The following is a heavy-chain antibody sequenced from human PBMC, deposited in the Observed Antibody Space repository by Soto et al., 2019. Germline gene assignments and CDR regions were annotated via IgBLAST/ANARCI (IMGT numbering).Heavy chain of an antibody. Sequence: GGSLRLSCAASGFTFDDYAMHWVRQAPGKGLEWVSGISWNSGSIGYADSVKGRFTISRDNSKNTLYLQMNSLRAEDTAVFYCAKERSSGWSFDYWGQGTLVTVSS. D-gene: IGHD6-19*01. J-gene: IGHJ4*02. CDR2: ISWNSGSI. V-gene: IGHV3-9*01. CDR1: GFTFDDYA. CDR3: AKERSSGWSFDY.